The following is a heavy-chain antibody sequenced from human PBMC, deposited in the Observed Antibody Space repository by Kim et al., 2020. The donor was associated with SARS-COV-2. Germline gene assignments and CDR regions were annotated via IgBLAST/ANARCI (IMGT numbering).Heavy chain of an antibody. Sequence: GGSLRLSCAASGFTFSSYGMHWVRQAPGKGLEWVAVIWYDGSNKYYADSVKGRFTISRDNSKNTLYLQMNSLRAEDTAVYYCAPGRSSSRWAPPFSYYYVDVWGKGTTVTVSS. CDR2: IWYDGSNK. V-gene: IGHV3-33*01. CDR3: APGRSSSRWAPPFSYYYVDV. J-gene: IGHJ6*03. CDR1: GFTFSSYG. D-gene: IGHD6-6*01.